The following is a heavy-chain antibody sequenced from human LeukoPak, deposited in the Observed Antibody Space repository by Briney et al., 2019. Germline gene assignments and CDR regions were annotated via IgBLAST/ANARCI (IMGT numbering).Heavy chain of an antibody. CDR1: GFTFSSYW. V-gene: IGHV3-7*01. J-gene: IGHJ5*02. Sequence: GGSLRLSCAASGFTFSSYWISWVRQAPGKGLEWVANIKQDGSEKYYVDSVKGRFTISRDNAKNSLYLQMNSLRAKDTAVYYCARIEYHPARGFDPWGQGTLVTVSS. CDR3: ARIEYHPARGFDP. D-gene: IGHD2-2*01. CDR2: IKQDGSEK.